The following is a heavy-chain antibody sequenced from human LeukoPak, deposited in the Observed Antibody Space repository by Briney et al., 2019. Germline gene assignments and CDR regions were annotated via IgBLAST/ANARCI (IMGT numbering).Heavy chain of an antibody. CDR3: ARGFSIVGATGAIGY. D-gene: IGHD1-26*01. CDR2: INHSGST. Sequence: SETLSLTCAVYGGSFSGYFRSWIRQPPGKGLEWIGEINHSGSTNYNPSLKSRVTISVDTSKNQFSLKLSSVTAADTAVYYCARGFSIVGATGAIGYWGQGTLVTVSS. V-gene: IGHV4-34*01. J-gene: IGHJ4*02. CDR1: GGSFSGYF.